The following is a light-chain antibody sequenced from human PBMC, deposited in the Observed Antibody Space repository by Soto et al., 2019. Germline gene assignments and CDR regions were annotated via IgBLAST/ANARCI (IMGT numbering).Light chain of an antibody. CDR3: SSYTSSSTFYV. CDR1: SSDVGGYNY. J-gene: IGLJ1*01. V-gene: IGLV2-14*01. Sequence: QSVVTQPASVSGSPGRSITISCTGTSSDVGGYNYVSWYQQHPGKAPKLMIYDVSNRPSGVSNRFSGSKSGNTASLTISGLQAEDEADYYCSSYTSSSTFYVFGTGTKVTVL. CDR2: DVS.